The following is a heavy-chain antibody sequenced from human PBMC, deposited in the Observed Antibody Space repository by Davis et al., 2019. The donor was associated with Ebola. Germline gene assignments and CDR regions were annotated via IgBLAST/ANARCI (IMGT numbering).Heavy chain of an antibody. CDR1: GGSISSGGYS. CDR2: IYHSGST. CDR3: ARGSPVQLWAYFDY. V-gene: IGHV4-30-2*01. J-gene: IGHJ4*02. Sequence: PSETLSLTCAVSGGSISSGGYSWSWIRQPPGKGLEWIGYIYHSGSTYYNPSLKSRVTISVDRSKNQFSLKLSSVTAADTAVYYCARGSPVQLWAYFDYWGQGTLVTVSS. D-gene: IGHD5-18*01.